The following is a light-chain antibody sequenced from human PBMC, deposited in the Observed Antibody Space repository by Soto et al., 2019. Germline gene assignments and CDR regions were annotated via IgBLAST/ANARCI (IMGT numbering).Light chain of an antibody. Sequence: EIVLTQSPGTLSLSQGERASLSCRASQAVGGTYLAWYQHKPGQAPRLLIYGASNRAAGIPDRFGGSGSGTDFTLTISRLEPEDFAVYYCQQYGSSPQITFGQGTRLEI. V-gene: IGKV3-20*01. CDR1: QAVGGTY. CDR2: GAS. J-gene: IGKJ5*01. CDR3: QQYGSSPQIT.